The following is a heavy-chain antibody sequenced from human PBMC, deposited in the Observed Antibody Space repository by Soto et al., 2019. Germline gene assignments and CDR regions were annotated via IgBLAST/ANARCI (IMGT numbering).Heavy chain of an antibody. J-gene: IGHJ6*02. V-gene: IGHV3-23*01. D-gene: IGHD3-10*01. CDR3: ARGDRGGSGSPASYYYSGLDV. Sequence: DVQVLESGGDLVQPGGSLRLSCAASGFTFNSYAMSWVRQAPGKVLEWVSSVSAGGDMTYYSDSVKGRFTISRDNSNNALFLQMNSLRIEDTALYYCARGDRGGSGSPASYYYSGLDVWGQGTTVTVS. CDR2: VSAGGDMT. CDR1: GFTFNSYA.